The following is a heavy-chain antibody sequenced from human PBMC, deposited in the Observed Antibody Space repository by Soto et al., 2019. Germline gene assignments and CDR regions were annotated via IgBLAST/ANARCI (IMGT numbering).Heavy chain of an antibody. CDR2: ISGGGGVST. V-gene: IGHV3-23*01. Sequence: GGSLRLCCAASGFTFSSYAMTWVRQAPGKGLEWVSGISGGGGVSTYYADSVKGRFTISRDNSMNTLYLQMNRLRAEDTAVYYCAKDAISMVRGVNNWFDPWGQGTLVTVSS. J-gene: IGHJ5*02. D-gene: IGHD3-10*01. CDR1: GFTFSSYA. CDR3: AKDAISMVRGVNNWFDP.